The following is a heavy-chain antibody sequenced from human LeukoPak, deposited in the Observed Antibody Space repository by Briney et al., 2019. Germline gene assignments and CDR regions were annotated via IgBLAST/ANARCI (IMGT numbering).Heavy chain of an antibody. D-gene: IGHD3-10*01. Sequence: PGGSLRLSCAASGFTFSSYAMSWVRQAPGKGLEWVSAISGSGGSTYYADSVKGRFTISRDNSKTTLYLQMNSLRAEDTAVYYCAKENYYGSGSYYNDAFDIWGQGTMVTVSS. CDR2: ISGSGGST. V-gene: IGHV3-23*01. J-gene: IGHJ3*02. CDR1: GFTFSSYA. CDR3: AKENYYGSGSYYNDAFDI.